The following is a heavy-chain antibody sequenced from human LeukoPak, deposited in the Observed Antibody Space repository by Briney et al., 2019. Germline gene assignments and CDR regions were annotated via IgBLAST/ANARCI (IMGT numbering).Heavy chain of an antibody. CDR2: IDPSDSYT. CDR1: GYSFTGYR. D-gene: IGHD3-22*01. Sequence: GASLKISCKGPGYSFTGYRISWVRQMPGKGLEWMGKIDPSDSYTNYSPSFQGHVTISADKSISTAYLQWSSLKASDTAMYYCARRGYYDPDYWGQGTLVTVSS. V-gene: IGHV5-10-1*01. J-gene: IGHJ4*02. CDR3: ARRGYYDPDY.